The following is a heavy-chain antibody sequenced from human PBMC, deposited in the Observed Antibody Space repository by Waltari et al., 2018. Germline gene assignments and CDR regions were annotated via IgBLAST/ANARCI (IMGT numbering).Heavy chain of an antibody. D-gene: IGHD2-21*01. CDR2: IWYDGSNK. CDR1: GFTFSSYG. J-gene: IGHJ3*02. V-gene: IGHV3-30*18. CDR3: AKEGGGGDPSDAFDI. Sequence: QVQLVESGGGVVQPGRSLRLSCAASGFTFSSYGMHWVRQAPGKGLEWVAVIWYDGSNKDDADSGKGRFTISRDNSKNTLYLQMNSLGAEDTAMYYCAKEGGGGDPSDAFDIWGQGTMVTVSS.